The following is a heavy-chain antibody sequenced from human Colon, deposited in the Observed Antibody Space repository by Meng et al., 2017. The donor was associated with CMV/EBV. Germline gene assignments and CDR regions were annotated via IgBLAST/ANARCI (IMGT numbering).Heavy chain of an antibody. V-gene: IGHV1-3*01. Sequence: QVQLVQSGAEVKKPGASVKVSCKAPGYTFTSYAMHWVRQAPGQRLEWMGWINAGNGNTKYSQKFQGRVTITRDTSANIAYMELSSLRSEDTAVYYCVRERGYNGYDYHRSFDYWGQGTLVTVSS. CDR3: VRERGYNGYDYHRSFDY. D-gene: IGHD5-12*01. CDR1: GYTFTSYA. CDR2: INAGNGNT. J-gene: IGHJ4*02.